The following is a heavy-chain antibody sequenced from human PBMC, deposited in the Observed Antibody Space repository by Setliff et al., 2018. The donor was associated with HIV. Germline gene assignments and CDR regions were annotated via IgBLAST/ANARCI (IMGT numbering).Heavy chain of an antibody. CDR3: ANSHSAYFVDAFDI. Sequence: GESLTISCKGSGYSFTSYWIAWVRQMPGKGLEWMGIIHPGDSDIRYSPSFQGQVTISADKSSSTAYLQWSSLKASDTAMYYCANSHSAYFVDAFDIWGQGTMVTVS. J-gene: IGHJ3*02. CDR2: IHPGDSDI. V-gene: IGHV5-51*01. CDR1: GYSFTSYW. D-gene: IGHD3-22*01.